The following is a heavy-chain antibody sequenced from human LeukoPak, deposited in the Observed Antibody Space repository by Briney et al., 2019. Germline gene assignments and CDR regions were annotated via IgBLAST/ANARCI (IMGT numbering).Heavy chain of an antibody. CDR3: ARAPEGIAAAGTSSMRYYYYMDV. V-gene: IGHV3-21*01. Sequence: GGPLRLSCAASGFTFSSYSMNWVRQAPGKGLEWVSSISSCSSYIYYADSVKGRFTISRDNAKNSLYLQMNSLRAEDTAVYYCARAPEGIAAAGTSSMRYYYYMDVWGKGTTVTVSS. J-gene: IGHJ6*03. D-gene: IGHD6-13*01. CDR2: ISSCSSYI. CDR1: GFTFSSYS.